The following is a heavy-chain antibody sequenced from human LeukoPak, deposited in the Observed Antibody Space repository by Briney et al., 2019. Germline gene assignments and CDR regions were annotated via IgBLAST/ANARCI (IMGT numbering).Heavy chain of an antibody. V-gene: IGHV1-69*05. CDR1: GGTFNNSA. J-gene: IGHJ5*02. CDR3: ARDVHGDYGSGWFDP. Sequence: SVKVSCKTSGGTFNNSAISWVRQAPGQGLEWLGGIMPLFGTAGYAQKFQGRVTITKDESTRTVYSELTSLTSDDTAVYYCARDVHGDYGSGWFDPWGQGTLVSVSS. D-gene: IGHD4-17*01. CDR2: IMPLFGTA.